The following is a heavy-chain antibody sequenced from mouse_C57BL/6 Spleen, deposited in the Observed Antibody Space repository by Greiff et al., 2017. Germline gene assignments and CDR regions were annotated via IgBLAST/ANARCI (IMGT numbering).Heavy chain of an antibody. D-gene: IGHD2-1*01. CDR1: GYTFTSYW. V-gene: IGHV1-59*01. J-gene: IGHJ3*01. CDR3: ARRGNEGFAY. Sequence: QVQLQQPGAELVRPGTSVTLSCKASGYTFTSYWMHWVKLRPGQGLEWIGVIDPSDSYTNYNQQFKGKATLTVDTSSSTAYMQLSSLTSEDSAVYYCARRGNEGFAYWGQGTLVTVSA. CDR2: IDPSDSYT.